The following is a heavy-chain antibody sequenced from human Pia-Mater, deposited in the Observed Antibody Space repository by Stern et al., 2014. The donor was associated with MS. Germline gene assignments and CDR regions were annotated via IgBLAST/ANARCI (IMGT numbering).Heavy chain of an antibody. CDR3: ARDFTRYCSSTSCYTRGLYGMDV. CDR1: GFTFSSYG. V-gene: IGHV3-33*01. CDR2: IWYDGRNK. Sequence: VQLVESGGGVVQPGRPLRLSCAASGFTFSSYGMHWVRQAPGKGLEWVAVIWYDGRNKYYAYSVKGRFTISRDNSKNTLYLQMNSLRAEDTAVYYCARDFTRYCSSTSCYTRGLYGMDVWGQGTTVTVSS. D-gene: IGHD2-2*02. J-gene: IGHJ6*02.